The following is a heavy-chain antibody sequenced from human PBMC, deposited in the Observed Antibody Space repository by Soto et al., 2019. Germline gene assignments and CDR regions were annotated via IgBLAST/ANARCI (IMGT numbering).Heavy chain of an antibody. CDR3: AKEMIASTFSNFFDS. J-gene: IGHJ4*02. CDR1: GFTFSNYG. Sequence: GGSLRLSCGASGFTFSNYGMTWVRQAPGKGLEWVSTISGSGDRAFYADPVKGRFTISRDNSKNTLYLQMNSLSAEDTAMYYCAKEMIASTFSNFFDSWGQGILVTVSS. CDR2: ISGSGDRA. V-gene: IGHV3-23*01. D-gene: IGHD2-21*01.